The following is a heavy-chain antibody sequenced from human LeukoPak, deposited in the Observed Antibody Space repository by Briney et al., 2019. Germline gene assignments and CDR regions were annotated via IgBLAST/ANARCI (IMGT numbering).Heavy chain of an antibody. CDR2: ISGSGGST. J-gene: IGHJ6*02. Sequence: PGGSLRLSCAASGFTFSSYAMSWVRQAPGKGLEWVSAISGSGGSTYYADSVKGRFTISRDNPKNTLYLQMNTLRAKHTPVCYSARELGYCTGASCYFKYSGMDVWGHGTTVTVFS. V-gene: IGHV3-23*01. D-gene: IGHD2-15*01. CDR3: ARELGYCTGASCYFKYSGMDV. CDR1: GFTFSSYA.